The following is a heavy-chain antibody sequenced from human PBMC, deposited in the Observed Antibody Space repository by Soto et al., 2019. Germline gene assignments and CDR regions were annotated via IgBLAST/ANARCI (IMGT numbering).Heavy chain of an antibody. D-gene: IGHD4-17*01. V-gene: IGHV1-69*06. J-gene: IGHJ4*01. Sequence: VHLVQSGAEVRKPGSSVNVSCKASGGTFTNYIITWVRQAPGQGLEWMGDIIPIFGTTNYAQKFQDRLTMTADKSTTTAYMELTGLRFEDTAVYFCARVSYGDYGLDFCGQGTLVTVSS. CDR2: IIPIFGTT. CDR1: GGTFTNYI. CDR3: ARVSYGDYGLDF.